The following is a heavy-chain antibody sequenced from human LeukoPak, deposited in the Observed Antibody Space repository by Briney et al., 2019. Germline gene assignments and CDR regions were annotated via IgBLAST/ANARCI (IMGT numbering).Heavy chain of an antibody. Sequence: ASVTVSCKASGYTFTGYYMHWVRQAPGQGPEWMGRINPNNGGTNYAQKFQGRVTMTGDTSISTAYMELSSLRSDDTAVYYCTRESGSYHGNDYWGQGTLVTVSS. V-gene: IGHV1-2*06. CDR3: TRESGSYHGNDY. CDR2: INPNNGGT. J-gene: IGHJ4*02. CDR1: GYTFTGYY. D-gene: IGHD1-26*01.